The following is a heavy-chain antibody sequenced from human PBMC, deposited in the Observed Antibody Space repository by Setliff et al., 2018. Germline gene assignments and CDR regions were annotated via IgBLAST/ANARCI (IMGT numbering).Heavy chain of an antibody. CDR3: ARMSSFLYMDV. J-gene: IGHJ6*03. V-gene: IGHV4-61*09. Sequence: SLTCTVSGDSISSRTYYWSWIRQPAGKGLEWIGHIYTSWSTISNPSLKSRVTISLDTSKNQSSLKLSSVTAADTAVYYCARMSSFLYMDVWGKGTTVTVSS. D-gene: IGHD6-13*01. CDR2: IYTSWST. CDR1: GDSISSRTYY.